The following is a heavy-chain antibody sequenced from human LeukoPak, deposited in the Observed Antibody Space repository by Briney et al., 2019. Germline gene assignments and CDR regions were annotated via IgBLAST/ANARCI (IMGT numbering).Heavy chain of an antibody. D-gene: IGHD3/OR15-3a*01. CDR2: IWYDGSNK. J-gene: IGHJ4*02. V-gene: IGHV3-33*01. CDR1: GFTFSSYG. CDR3: ARGADRLLAFDY. Sequence: GGSLRLSCAASGFTFSSYGMHWVRQAPGKGLERVAVIWYDGSNKYYADSVKGRFTISRDNSKNTLYLQMNSLRAEDTAVYYCARGADRLLAFDYWGQGTLVTVSS.